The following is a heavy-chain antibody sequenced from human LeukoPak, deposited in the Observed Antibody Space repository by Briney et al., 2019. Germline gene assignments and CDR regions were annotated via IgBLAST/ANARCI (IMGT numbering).Heavy chain of an antibody. CDR2: IIPIFGTA. Sequence: SVKVSCKASGGTFSSYAVSWVRQAPGQGLEWMGGIIPIFGTANYAQKFQGRVTITADESTSTAYMELSSLRSEDTAVYHCARERQDPYSSDLDYWGQGTLVTVSS. D-gene: IGHD6-19*01. V-gene: IGHV1-69*13. CDR3: ARERQDPYSSDLDY. CDR1: GGTFSSYA. J-gene: IGHJ4*02.